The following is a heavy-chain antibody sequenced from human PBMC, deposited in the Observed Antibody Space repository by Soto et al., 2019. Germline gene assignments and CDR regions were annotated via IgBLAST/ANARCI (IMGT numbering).Heavy chain of an antibody. J-gene: IGHJ6*02. CDR3: ARDPAGYYDSSGSLSRHYYYGMDV. V-gene: IGHV1-69*13. CDR1: GVTFSSYA. CDR2: IIPIFGTA. Sequence: ASVKASCEARGVTFSSYAISWVRQAPGQGLEWMGGIIPIFGTANYAQKFQGRVTITADESTSTAYMELSSLRSEDTAVYYCARDPAGYYDSSGSLSRHYYYGMDVWGQGTTVTVTS. D-gene: IGHD3-22*01.